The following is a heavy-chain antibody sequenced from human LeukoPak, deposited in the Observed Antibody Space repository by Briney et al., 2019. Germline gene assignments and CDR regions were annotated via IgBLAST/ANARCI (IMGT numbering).Heavy chain of an antibody. CDR3: ARDHWGFLGYFDY. CDR1: GGSISSGGYY. Sequence: SETLSLTCTVSGGSISSGGYYWSWIRQPPGKGLEWIGYIYHSGSTYYNPSLKSRVTISVDRSKNQFSLKLSSVTAADTAVYYCARDHWGFLGYFDYWGQGTLVTVSS. V-gene: IGHV4-30-2*01. J-gene: IGHJ4*02. CDR2: IYHSGST. D-gene: IGHD7-27*01.